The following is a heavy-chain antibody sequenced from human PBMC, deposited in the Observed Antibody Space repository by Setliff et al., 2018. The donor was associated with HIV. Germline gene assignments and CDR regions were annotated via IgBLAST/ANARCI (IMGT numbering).Heavy chain of an antibody. D-gene: IGHD3-9*01. Sequence: SETLSLTCTVSGASISSGGYYWSWIRQHPGKGLEWIGYIYYSGNTYYNPSLKSRLTISVDTSKNQFSLNLSSVTAADTAVYYCAREKGRYFDWSHTRDAFDIWGQGTMVTVSS. CDR3: AREKGRYFDWSHTRDAFDI. V-gene: IGHV4-31*03. J-gene: IGHJ3*02. CDR1: GASISSGGYY. CDR2: IYYSGNT.